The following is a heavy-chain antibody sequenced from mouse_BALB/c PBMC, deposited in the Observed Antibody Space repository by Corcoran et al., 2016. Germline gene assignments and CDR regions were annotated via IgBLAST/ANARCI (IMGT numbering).Heavy chain of an antibody. Sequence: EVQLQQSGAELVKPGASVKLSCTASGFNIKDTYMHWVKQRPEQGLEWIGRIDPANGNTKYDPKFQGKATITADTSPNTAYLQLSSLTSEDTAVYYCAYDRYGYAMDYWGQGTSVTVSS. J-gene: IGHJ4*01. CDR1: GFNIKDTY. CDR3: AYDRYGYAMDY. CDR2: IDPANGNT. D-gene: IGHD2-14*01. V-gene: IGHV14-3*02.